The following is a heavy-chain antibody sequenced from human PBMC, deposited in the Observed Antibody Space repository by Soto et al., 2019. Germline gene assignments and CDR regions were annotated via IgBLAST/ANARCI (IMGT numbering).Heavy chain of an antibody. CDR3: AKNREYYFGSGNYYDALDM. J-gene: IGHJ3*02. D-gene: IGHD3-10*01. Sequence: GGSLRLSCAASGITFSNYAMSWVRQAPGKGLEWVSSVSGSGGNAYYGDSVKGRFTISRDNSKNTLYLQMNSLRAEDTAVYYCAKNREYYFGSGNYYDALDMWGQGTMVTVSS. CDR1: GITFSNYA. CDR2: VSGSGGNA. V-gene: IGHV3-23*01.